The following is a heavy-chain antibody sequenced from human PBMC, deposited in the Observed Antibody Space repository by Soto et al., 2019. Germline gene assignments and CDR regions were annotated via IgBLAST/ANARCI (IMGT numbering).Heavy chain of an antibody. V-gene: IGHV4-39*01. J-gene: IGHJ4*02. CDR2: IYYSGST. D-gene: IGHD3-9*01. CDR1: GGSISSSSYY. CDR3: AKIRYFDWLSIDY. Sequence: QLQLQESGPGLVKPSETLSLTCTVSGGSISSSSYYWGWIRQPPGKGLEWIGSIYYSGSTYYNPSLKSRVTISVDTSKNQFSLKLSSVTAADTAVYYCAKIRYFDWLSIDYWGQGTLVTVSS.